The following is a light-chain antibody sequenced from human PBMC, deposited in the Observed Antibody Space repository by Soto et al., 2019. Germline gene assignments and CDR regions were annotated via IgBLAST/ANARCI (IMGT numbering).Light chain of an antibody. J-gene: IGKJ1*01. CDR3: QQYDSSPRT. Sequence: EIVLTQSPGTLSLSPGERATLSCRASQSVSSSYLAWYQQKPGPAPRLLTYRTSNRATGIPDRFSGSGSGTDFTLTISRLGPEDFAVYWCQQYDSSPRTFGQGTKV. V-gene: IGKV3-20*01. CDR1: QSVSSSY. CDR2: RTS.